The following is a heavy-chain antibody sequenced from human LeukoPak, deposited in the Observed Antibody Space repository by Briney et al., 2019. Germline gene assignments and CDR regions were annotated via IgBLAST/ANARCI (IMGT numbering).Heavy chain of an antibody. CDR3: VNDVGDDNNWIDY. CDR2: IRNNGGRS. Sequence: PGGSLRLSCSASGFAFSSYAMHWVRRAPGKGLEYVSGIRNNGGRSYYLDSVKGRFTISRDNSKNTLYLQMSSLRPEDTALYYCVNDVGDDNNWIDYWGQGTLVTVSS. D-gene: IGHD1-1*01. J-gene: IGHJ4*02. V-gene: IGHV3-64D*08. CDR1: GFAFSSYA.